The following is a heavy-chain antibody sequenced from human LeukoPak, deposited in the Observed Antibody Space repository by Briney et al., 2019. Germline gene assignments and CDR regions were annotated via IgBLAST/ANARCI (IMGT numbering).Heavy chain of an antibody. CDR2: IYYSGST. Sequence: PSETLSLTCTVSGGSISSYYWSWIRQPPGKGLEWIGYIYYSGSTNYNPSLKSRVTMSVDTSKNQFSLKLSSVTAADTAVYYCARDPHDYGDYWAFDIWGQGTMVTVSS. J-gene: IGHJ3*02. V-gene: IGHV4-59*12. CDR1: GGSISSYY. CDR3: ARDPHDYGDYWAFDI. D-gene: IGHD4-17*01.